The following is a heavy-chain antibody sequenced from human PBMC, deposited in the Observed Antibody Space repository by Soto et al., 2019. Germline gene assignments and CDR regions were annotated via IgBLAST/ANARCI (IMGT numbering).Heavy chain of an antibody. V-gene: IGHV3-15*07. CDR2: IKSKTDGGTT. CDR3: TTALTTYYYDSSGYYYDAFDI. D-gene: IGHD3-22*01. J-gene: IGHJ3*02. CDR1: GFTFSNAW. Sequence: GGSLRLSCAASGFTFSNAWMNWVRQAPGKGLEWVGRIKSKTDGGTTDYAAPVKGRFTISRDDSKNTLYLQMNSLKTEDTAVYYCTTALTTYYYDSSGYYYDAFDIWGQGTMVTVSS.